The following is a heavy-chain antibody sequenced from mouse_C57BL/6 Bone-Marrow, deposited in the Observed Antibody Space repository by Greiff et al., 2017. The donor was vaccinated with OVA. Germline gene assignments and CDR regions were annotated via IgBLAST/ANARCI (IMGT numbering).Heavy chain of an antibody. J-gene: IGHJ4*01. V-gene: IGHV1-15*01. D-gene: IGHD2-5*01. CDR3: RRCYSNYYAMDY. CDR2: IDPETGGT. Sequence: QVQLQQSGAELVRPGASVTLSCKASGYTFTDYEMHWVKQTPVHGLEWIGAIDPETGGTAYNQKFTGKDILTADKYSSHAYMELSSLTSEDASVDDCRRCYSNYYAMDYCGQGTSVTVSS. CDR1: GYTFTDYE.